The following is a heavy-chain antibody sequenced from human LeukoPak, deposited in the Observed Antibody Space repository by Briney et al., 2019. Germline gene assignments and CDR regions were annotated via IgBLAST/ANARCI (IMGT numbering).Heavy chain of an antibody. CDR1: GGSISSSSYY. CDR2: IYYSGST. Sequence: SETLSLTCTVSGGSISSSSYYWGWIRQPPGKGLEWIGSIYYSGSTYYNPSLKSRVTISVDTSKNQFSLKPSSVTAADTAVYYCARDRSGYDRAFDIWGQGTMVTVSS. D-gene: IGHD5-12*01. V-gene: IGHV4-39*07. CDR3: ARDRSGYDRAFDI. J-gene: IGHJ3*02.